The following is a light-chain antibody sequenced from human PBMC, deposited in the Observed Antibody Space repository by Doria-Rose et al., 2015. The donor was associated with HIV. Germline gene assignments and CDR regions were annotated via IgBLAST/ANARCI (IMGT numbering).Light chain of an antibody. CDR1: QSFSSTY. CDR3: HQYGTPWT. V-gene: IGKV3-20*01. CDR2: NGS. J-gene: IGKJ1*01. Sequence: EIVLTQSPGTLSLSPGDRATLSCRASQSFSSTYLAWYQQKPGQAPSLLIYNGSTRATGIPDRFSASGSGTDFTLTINRLEPEDFALYYCHQYGTPWTFGQGTKVEI.